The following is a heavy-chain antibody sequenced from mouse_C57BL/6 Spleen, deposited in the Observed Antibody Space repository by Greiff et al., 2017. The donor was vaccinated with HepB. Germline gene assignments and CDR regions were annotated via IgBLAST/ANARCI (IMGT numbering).Heavy chain of an antibody. CDR3: ARSYYGSSYGGFDY. CDR2: IHPNSGST. CDR1: GYTFTSYW. V-gene: IGHV1-64*01. D-gene: IGHD1-1*01. J-gene: IGHJ2*01. Sequence: QVQLKQPGAELVKPGASVKLSCKASGYTFTSYWMHWVKQRPGQGLEWIGMIHPNSGSTNYNEKFKSKATLTVDKSSSTAYMQLSSLTSEDSAVYYCARSYYGSSYGGFDYWGQGTTLTVSS.